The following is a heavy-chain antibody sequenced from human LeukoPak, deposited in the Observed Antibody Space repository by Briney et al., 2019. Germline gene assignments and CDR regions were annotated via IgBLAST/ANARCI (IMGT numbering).Heavy chain of an antibody. CDR3: ARDLFGVDDAFDI. J-gene: IGHJ3*02. D-gene: IGHD3-3*01. CDR2: IYYSGST. CDR1: GGSIRSSSYY. Sequence: SETLSLTCTVSGGSIRSSSYYWGWIRQPPGKGLEWIGSIYYSGSTYYNPSLKSRVTISVDTSKNQFSLKLSSVTAADTAVYYCARDLFGVDDAFDIWGQGTMVTVSS. V-gene: IGHV4-39*07.